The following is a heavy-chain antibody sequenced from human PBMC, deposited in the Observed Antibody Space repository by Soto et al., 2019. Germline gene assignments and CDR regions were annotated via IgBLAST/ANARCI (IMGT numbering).Heavy chain of an antibody. V-gene: IGHV3-23*01. CDR2: ISTSGSDT. CDR3: ANIPRYHHHYP. CDR1: GFTFSNYA. Sequence: EVQLLDSGGGLVQPGGSLRLSCAASGFTFSNYAMSWVRQAPGKGLEWVSPISTSGSDTYYVDSLKGRFTLSRDNSKNTLYKRIERLSPTEKAIYYSANIPRYHHHYPRGQGTLVTVSS. D-gene: IGHD2-2*01. J-gene: IGHJ5*02.